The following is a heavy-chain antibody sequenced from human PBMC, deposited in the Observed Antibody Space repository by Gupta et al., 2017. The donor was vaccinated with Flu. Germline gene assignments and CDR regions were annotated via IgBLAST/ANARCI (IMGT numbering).Heavy chain of an antibody. D-gene: IGHD5-24*01. CDR1: GFTFSDSW. CDR2: INQDGSTK. Sequence: EVQLVESGGGLVQPGGSLRLSCAASGFTFSDSWMNWVRQAPGKGLEWVANINQDGSTKNYVDSLKGRFTVSRDNAKNSLYLQMDNLRAEDTAVYFCARNRGWEQFDYWGQGTLVTVSS. V-gene: IGHV3-7*01. CDR3: ARNRGWEQFDY. J-gene: IGHJ4*02.